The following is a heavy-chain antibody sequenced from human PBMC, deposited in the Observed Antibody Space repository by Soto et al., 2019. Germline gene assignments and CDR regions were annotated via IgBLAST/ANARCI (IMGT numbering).Heavy chain of an antibody. CDR1: GFTFSKYW. Sequence: GGSLRLSCAASGFTFSKYWMHWVRQAPGKGPVWVSRIDFDGTTTNYADSVKGRFTTSRDNVKNTVYLQMNSLRAEDAAVYYCARGLDTAMPADAFDISGPGLIGTLSS. CDR2: IDFDGTTT. V-gene: IGHV3-74*01. J-gene: IGHJ3*02. D-gene: IGHD5-18*01. CDR3: ARGLDTAMPADAFDI.